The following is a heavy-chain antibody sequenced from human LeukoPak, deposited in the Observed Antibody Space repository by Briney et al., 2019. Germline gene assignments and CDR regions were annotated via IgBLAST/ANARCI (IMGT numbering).Heavy chain of an antibody. Sequence: PSETLSLTCAAYGGSFSGYYWSWIRQPPGKGLEWIGEINHSGSTNYNPSLKSRVTISVDTSKNQFSLKLSSVTAADTAVYYCARGKVAGYSYGSQKYGMDVWGQGTTVTVSS. J-gene: IGHJ6*02. CDR1: GGSFSGYY. D-gene: IGHD5-18*01. V-gene: IGHV4-34*01. CDR3: ARGKVAGYSYGSQKYGMDV. CDR2: INHSGST.